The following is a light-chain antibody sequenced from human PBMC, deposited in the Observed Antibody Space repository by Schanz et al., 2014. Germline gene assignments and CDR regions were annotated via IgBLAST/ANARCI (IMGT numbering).Light chain of an antibody. CDR3: CSYAGSYTLWV. Sequence: QSALTQPASVSGSPGQSITISCTGTSSDVGNYNLVSWFQQHPGKAPKLMIYDVSKRPSGVPDRFSGSKSGNTASLTISGLQAEDEADYYCCSYAGSYTLWVFGGGTKLTVL. CDR1: SSDVGNYNL. V-gene: IGLV2-11*01. CDR2: DVS. J-gene: IGLJ3*02.